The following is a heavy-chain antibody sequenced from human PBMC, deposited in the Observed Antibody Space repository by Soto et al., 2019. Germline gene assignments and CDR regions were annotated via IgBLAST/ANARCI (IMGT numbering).Heavy chain of an antibody. V-gene: IGHV1-18*01. Sequence: QVQLVQSGAEVKKPGASVKVSCKASGYTFTTYGISWVRQAPGQGLEWMGWISTQNGNTNYAQKLQGRVTMTTDTSTSTASMEQRSLSSDDTAVYYCARANSDWPGGYWGQGTLVTVSS. CDR2: ISTQNGNT. CDR1: GYTFTTYG. D-gene: IGHD6-19*01. J-gene: IGHJ4*02. CDR3: ARANSDWPGGY.